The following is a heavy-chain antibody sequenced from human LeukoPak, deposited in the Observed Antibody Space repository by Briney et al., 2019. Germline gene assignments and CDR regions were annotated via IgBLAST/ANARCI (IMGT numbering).Heavy chain of an antibody. CDR3: AKGSLTAYYTFDY. CDR1: GFTFSNYA. Sequence: GGSLRLSCAASGFTFSNYAMSWVRQAPGKGLEWVSSISDSGANTCYADSVKGRITISRDKSKNTLNLQMNSLRAEDTAVYYCAKGSLTAYYTFDYWGQGTLVTVSS. D-gene: IGHD3-9*01. V-gene: IGHV3-23*01. CDR2: ISDSGANT. J-gene: IGHJ4*02.